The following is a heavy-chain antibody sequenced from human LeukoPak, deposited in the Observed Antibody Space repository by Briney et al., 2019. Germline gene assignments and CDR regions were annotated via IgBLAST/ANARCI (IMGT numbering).Heavy chain of an antibody. Sequence: GGSLRLSCAGSGFTFRTYAMSWVRQAPGKGLEWVSVIGGDGLNTYYADSVKGRFTTSRDNSKNTLYLQMNSLRAEDTAVYYCAKTPYSSSWYYFQHWGQGTLVTVSS. J-gene: IGHJ1*01. CDR2: IGGDGLNT. CDR3: AKTPYSSSWYYFQH. V-gene: IGHV3-23*01. D-gene: IGHD6-13*01. CDR1: GFTFRTYA.